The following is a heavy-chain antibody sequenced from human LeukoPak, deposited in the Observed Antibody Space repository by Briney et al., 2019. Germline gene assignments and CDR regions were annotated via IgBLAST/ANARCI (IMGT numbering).Heavy chain of an antibody. CDR1: GLSLSSYE. J-gene: IGHJ3*01. CDR2: ISSSGSSI. CDR3: ARGGIY. Sequence: TRRSPRLSCTASGLSLSSYEMSCGCEAPGKGLEWVTYISSSGSSIYYADSVKGRFTISRDNAKNSLYLLMNSLRAEDAAVYYCARGGIYWGQGTMVTVSS. D-gene: IGHD3-3*01. V-gene: IGHV3-48*03.